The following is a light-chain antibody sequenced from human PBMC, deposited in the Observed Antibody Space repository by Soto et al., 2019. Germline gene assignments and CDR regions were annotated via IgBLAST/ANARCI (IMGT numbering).Light chain of an antibody. CDR1: QSVTSSY. CDR2: VSS. V-gene: IGKV3-20*01. J-gene: IGKJ2*01. Sequence: EIELTQSPGTLSLSPGERATLSCRASQSVTSSYLAWYQQKPGQAPRLLIYVSSSRAAGIPDRFSGSGSGTEFTLTISSLEPEDFAVYYCHQYGSSPYTFGQGTKLEIK. CDR3: HQYGSSPYT.